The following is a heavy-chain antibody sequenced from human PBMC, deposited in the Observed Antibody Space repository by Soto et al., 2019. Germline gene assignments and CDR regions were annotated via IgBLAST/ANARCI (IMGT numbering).Heavy chain of an antibody. CDR1: GGSINSYC. V-gene: IGHV4-59*08. J-gene: IGHJ4*02. CDR3: ARHRRTTVAKFYFDN. CDR2: IFDRGNA. Sequence: QVQLQESGPGLVKPSETLSLTCTVSGGSINSYCWSWIRQPPGKGLEWIAYIFDRGNANYNPSLKSRVTIAVDTSKNQSSLKLTSVTAADTAVYYCARHRRTTVAKFYFDNWGQGALVTVSS. D-gene: IGHD4-4*01.